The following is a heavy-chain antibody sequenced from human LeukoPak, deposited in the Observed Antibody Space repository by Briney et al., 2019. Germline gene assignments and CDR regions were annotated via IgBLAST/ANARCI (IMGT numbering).Heavy chain of an antibody. J-gene: IGHJ3*02. CDR3: ALGGYCTYGVCPHEAFDM. CDR2: IHYDGSNK. Sequence: QSGGSLRLSCAASGFTFSSYGMHWVRQAPGKGLEWVAFIHYDGSNKYYADSVKGRFTISRDNSKNTLYLQMNSLRAEDTAVYYCALGGYCTYGVCPHEAFDMWGQGTMVTVSS. D-gene: IGHD2-8*01. V-gene: IGHV3-30*02. CDR1: GFTFSSYG.